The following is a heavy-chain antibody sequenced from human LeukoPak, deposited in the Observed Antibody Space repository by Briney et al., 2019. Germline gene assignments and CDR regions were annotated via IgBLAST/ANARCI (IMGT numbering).Heavy chain of an antibody. CDR3: ARFLSSGLHLKYNWFDP. V-gene: IGHV5-51*01. CDR1: GYSFTSYW. Sequence: GESLKISCKGSGYSFTSYWIGWVRQMSGKGLEWMGIIYPGDSDTRYSPSFQGQVTISADKSISTAYLQWSSLKASDTAMYYCARFLSSGLHLKYNWFDPWGQGTLVTVSS. CDR2: IYPGDSDT. J-gene: IGHJ5*02. D-gene: IGHD3-10*01.